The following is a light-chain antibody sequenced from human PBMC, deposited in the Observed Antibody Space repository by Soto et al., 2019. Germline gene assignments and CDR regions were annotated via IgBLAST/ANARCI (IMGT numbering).Light chain of an antibody. V-gene: IGLV4-69*01. CDR1: SGHSSYA. Sequence: QAVVTQSPSASASLGAWVKLTCTLSSGHSSYAIAWHQQQPEKGPRYLMKLDSDGSHTKGDAIPDRFSGSSSGAERYLTISSLQSEDEADYYCQTWGTGIHVVFGGGTKLTVL. CDR2: LDSDGSH. CDR3: QTWGTGIHVV. J-gene: IGLJ2*01.